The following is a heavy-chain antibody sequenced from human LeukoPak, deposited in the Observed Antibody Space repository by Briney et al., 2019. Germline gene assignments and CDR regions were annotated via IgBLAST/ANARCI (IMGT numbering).Heavy chain of an antibody. J-gene: IGHJ4*02. CDR2: ISGSGGST. D-gene: IGHD6-13*01. Sequence: GGSLRLSCAASGFTLSSYAMSWVRQAPGKGLEWVSAISGSGGSTYYAHSVKGRFTISRDNSKNTLYLQMNSLRAEDTAVYYCAKRPHPYSSSSFDYWGQGTLVTVSS. CDR3: AKRPHPYSSSSFDY. V-gene: IGHV3-23*01. CDR1: GFTLSSYA.